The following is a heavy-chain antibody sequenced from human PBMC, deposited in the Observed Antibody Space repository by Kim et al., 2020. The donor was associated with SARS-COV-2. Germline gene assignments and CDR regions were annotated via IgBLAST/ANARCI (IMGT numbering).Heavy chain of an antibody. V-gene: IGHV6-1*01. CDR2: YN. CDR3: ARDKPQAFDI. J-gene: IGHJ3*02. Sequence: YNNDAVYVKSRITITPDTSKNQFSLQLNSVTPEDTAVYYCARDKPQAFDIWGQGTMVTVSS.